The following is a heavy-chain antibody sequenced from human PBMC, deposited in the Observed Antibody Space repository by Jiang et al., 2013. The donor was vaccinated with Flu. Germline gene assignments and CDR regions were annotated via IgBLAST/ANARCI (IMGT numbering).Heavy chain of an antibody. V-gene: IGHV4-34*01. J-gene: IGHJ5*02. CDR3: TRGPNEIYSQSFDP. Sequence: LLKPSETLSLTCAVYGGSFSSFYWSWVRQPPGKGLEWIGKINHNGGTLYNPPLKSRVTISVDPSTNRFSLRLNSVTAADTAIYYCTRGPNEIYSQSFDPWGQGTLVTVSS. CDR2: INHNGGT. CDR1: GGSFSSFY. D-gene: IGHD2-21*01.